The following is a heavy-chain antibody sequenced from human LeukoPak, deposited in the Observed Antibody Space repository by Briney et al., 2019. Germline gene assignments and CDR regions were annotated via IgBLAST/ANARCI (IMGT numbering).Heavy chain of an antibody. D-gene: IGHD1-26*01. CDR1: GGSISSYY. Sequence: SETLSLTCTVSGGSISSYYWSWIRQPPGKGLEWIGYIYYSGSTNYNPSLKSRVTISVDTSKNQFSLKLSSVTAADTAVYYCARGPLVNIDYWGQGTLVTVSS. CDR2: IYYSGST. CDR3: ARGPLVNIDY. J-gene: IGHJ4*02. V-gene: IGHV4-59*01.